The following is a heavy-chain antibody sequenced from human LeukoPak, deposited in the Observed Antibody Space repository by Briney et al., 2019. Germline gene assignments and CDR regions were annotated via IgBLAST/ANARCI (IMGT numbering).Heavy chain of an antibody. V-gene: IGHV1-3*01. CDR2: INAGNGNT. J-gene: IGHJ6*02. D-gene: IGHD3-3*01. CDR3: ARFLPTIFRTPYYYYGMDV. Sequence: ASVKVSCKASGYTFTSYAMHWVRQAPGQRLEWMGWINAGNGNTKYSQKFQGRDTITRDTSASTAYMELSSLRSEDTAVYYCARFLPTIFRTPYYYYGMDVWGQGTTVTVSS. CDR1: GYTFTSYA.